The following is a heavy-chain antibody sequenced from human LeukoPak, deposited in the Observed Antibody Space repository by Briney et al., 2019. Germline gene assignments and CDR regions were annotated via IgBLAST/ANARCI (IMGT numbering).Heavy chain of an antibody. V-gene: IGHV3-21*01. CDR1: GFTFSSYI. CDR2: ISGNSSYI. J-gene: IGHJ4*02. CDR3: ARVPPDY. Sequence: GGSLRLSCAASGFTFSSYIMIWVRQAPGKGLEWVSSISGNSSYISYADSVKGRFTISRDNDKNSLYLQMNSLRAEDTAVYYCARVPPDYWGQGALVTVSS.